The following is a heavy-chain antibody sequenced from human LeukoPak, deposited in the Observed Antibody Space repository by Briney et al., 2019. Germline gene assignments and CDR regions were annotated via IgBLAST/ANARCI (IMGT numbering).Heavy chain of an antibody. CDR3: ARVICTGGSCFQNDY. D-gene: IGHD2-15*01. J-gene: IGHJ4*02. CDR2: INSGATSE. Sequence: GGSLRLSCTASGFIFSNFEMNWVRQAPGKGLQWLAYINSGATSEYYADSVKGRFTISRDNAKNSLFLQMNSLRVQDTTIYYCARVICTGGSCFQNDYWGQGTLVTVSS. V-gene: IGHV3-48*03. CDR1: GFIFSNFE.